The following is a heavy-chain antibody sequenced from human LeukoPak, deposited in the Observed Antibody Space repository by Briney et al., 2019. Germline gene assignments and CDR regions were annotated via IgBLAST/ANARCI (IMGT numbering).Heavy chain of an antibody. Sequence: PGGSLRLSCAASGFTFSSYAMSWVRQAPGKGLEWVSAISGSGGSTYYADSVKGRFTISRDNSKNTLYLQMNSLRAEDTAVYYCARDLGVYSYYYMDVWGKGTTVTVSS. CDR1: GFTFSSYA. CDR3: ARDLGVYSYYYMDV. CDR2: ISGSGGST. V-gene: IGHV3-23*01. J-gene: IGHJ6*03.